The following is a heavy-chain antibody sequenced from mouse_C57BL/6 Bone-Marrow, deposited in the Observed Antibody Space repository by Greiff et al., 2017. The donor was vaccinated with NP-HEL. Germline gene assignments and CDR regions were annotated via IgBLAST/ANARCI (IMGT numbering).Heavy chain of an antibody. CDR2: IDPENGDT. D-gene: IGHD2-2*01. Sequence: VQLQQSGAELVRPGASVKLSCTASGFNIKDDYMHWVKQRPEQGLEWIGWIDPENGDTEYASKFQGKATITADTSSNTAYLQLSSLTSEDTAVYYCAPYGDDGYWGQGTTLTVSS. J-gene: IGHJ2*01. CDR1: GFNIKDDY. V-gene: IGHV14-4*01. CDR3: APYGDDGY.